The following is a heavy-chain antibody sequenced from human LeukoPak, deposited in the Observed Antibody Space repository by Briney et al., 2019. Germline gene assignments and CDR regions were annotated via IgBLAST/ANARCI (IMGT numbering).Heavy chain of an antibody. J-gene: IGHJ6*02. CDR2: ISAYNGDT. Sequence: WASVKVPCKTSGFTFTKHGISWVRQAPGQGLEWMGWISAYNGDTCYAQKFQGRLTMTTDTSTSTAYMDLWSLRSDDTAVYYCAREHDNKVRYYNGMDVWGQGTTVTVSS. D-gene: IGHD3-22*01. V-gene: IGHV1-18*01. CDR1: GFTFTKHG. CDR3: AREHDNKVRYYNGMDV.